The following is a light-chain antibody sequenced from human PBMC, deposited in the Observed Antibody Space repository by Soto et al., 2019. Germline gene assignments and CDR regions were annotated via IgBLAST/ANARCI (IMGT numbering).Light chain of an antibody. CDR1: QTISNTF. J-gene: IGKJ5*01. CDR2: DAS. V-gene: IGKV3-11*01. Sequence: EIVLTQSPGTLSLSPGERATLSCRASQTISNTFLAWYQQRPGQAPRLLINDASHRATGIPARFSGSGSGTDFTLSISSLETEDFAVYYCKQRSNWPPTFGQGTRLEIK. CDR3: KQRSNWPPT.